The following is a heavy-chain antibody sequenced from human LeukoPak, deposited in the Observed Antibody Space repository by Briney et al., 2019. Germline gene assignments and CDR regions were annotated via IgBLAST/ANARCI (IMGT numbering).Heavy chain of an antibody. CDR1: GYTFTGNY. Sequence: ASVKVSCKASGYTFTGNYMHWVRQAPGQGLEWMGWINPNSGGTNYAQKFQGRVTMTRDTSISTAYMELSRLRSDDTAVYYCARVQYSSSRGTFDIWGQGTMVTVSS. CDR2: INPNSGGT. CDR3: ARVQYSSSRGTFDI. J-gene: IGHJ3*02. V-gene: IGHV1-2*02. D-gene: IGHD6-13*01.